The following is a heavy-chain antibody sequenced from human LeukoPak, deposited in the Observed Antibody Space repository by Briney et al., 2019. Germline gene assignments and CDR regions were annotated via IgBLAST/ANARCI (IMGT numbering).Heavy chain of an antibody. V-gene: IGHV4-59*01. CDR1: GGSISSYY. D-gene: IGHD1-26*01. Sequence: SETLSLTCTVSGGSISSYYWSWIRQPPWKGLEWIGYIYYSGSTNYNPSLKSRVTISVDTSKNQFSLKLSSVTAADTAVYYCARDVGGSPWYFDLWGRGTLVTVSS. J-gene: IGHJ2*01. CDR2: IYYSGST. CDR3: ARDVGGSPWYFDL.